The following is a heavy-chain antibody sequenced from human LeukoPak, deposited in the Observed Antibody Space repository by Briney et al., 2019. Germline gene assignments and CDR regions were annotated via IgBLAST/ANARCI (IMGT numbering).Heavy chain of an antibody. V-gene: IGHV1-2*02. J-gene: IGHJ4*02. Sequence: ASVKVSCKASGYTFTGYYMHWVRQAPGQGLEWMGWINPNSGGTNYAQKFQGRVTMTRDTSISTAYMELSRLRSDDTAVYYCARVSCSSTSCRYYFDYWGQGTLVTDSS. D-gene: IGHD2-2*01. CDR3: ARVSCSSTSCRYYFDY. CDR1: GYTFTGYY. CDR2: INPNSGGT.